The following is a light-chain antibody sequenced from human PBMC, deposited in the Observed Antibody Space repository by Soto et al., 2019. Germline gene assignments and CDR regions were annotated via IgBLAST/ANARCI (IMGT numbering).Light chain of an antibody. V-gene: IGKV3-20*01. CDR3: QQYGSSPLFT. CDR2: GAS. J-gene: IGKJ3*01. Sequence: EIVLTQSPGTLSLSPGERATLSCRASQSVSSSYLAWYQQKPGQAPRLLIYGASSRATGIPDGFSGSGSGTDFTLNISRLEPEDFAVYYCQQYGSSPLFTFGPGTKVDIK. CDR1: QSVSSSY.